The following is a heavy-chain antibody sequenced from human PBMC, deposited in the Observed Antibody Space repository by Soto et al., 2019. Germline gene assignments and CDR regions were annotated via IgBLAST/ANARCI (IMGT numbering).Heavy chain of an antibody. Sequence: QITLKESSPTLVKPTQTLTLTCSFSGFSLYSGGVGVGWIRQPPGKALEWLALLYWDETRRCTPSLRNTLTIAKDTSENLVVLTMTDMGPVDTGTYFCAHYTTNTYFDVWGKGTTVTVSS. CDR1: GFSLYSGGVG. CDR2: LYWDETR. J-gene: IGHJ6*04. V-gene: IGHV2-5*02. D-gene: IGHD1-1*01. CDR3: AHYTTNTYFDV.